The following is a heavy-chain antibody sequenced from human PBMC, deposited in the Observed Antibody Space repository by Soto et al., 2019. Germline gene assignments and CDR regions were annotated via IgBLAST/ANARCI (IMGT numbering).Heavy chain of an antibody. V-gene: IGHV4-39*01. J-gene: IGHJ4*01. D-gene: IGHD2-15*01. Sequence: SETLSLTCTVSGGSISSSSYYWGWIRQPPGKGLEWIGSIYYSGSTYYNPSLKSRVTISVDTSKNQFSLKLSSVTAADTAVYYCDRGQVVAAQHWVQGTLVTVSS. CDR2: IYYSGST. CDR3: DRGQVVAAQH. CDR1: GGSISSSSYY.